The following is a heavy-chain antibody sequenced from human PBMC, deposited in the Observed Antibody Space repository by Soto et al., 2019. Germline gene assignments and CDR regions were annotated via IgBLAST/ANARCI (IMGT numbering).Heavy chain of an antibody. CDR3: ARTDIVVVPAGEGSFDY. Sequence: GGSLRLSCAASGFTFSSYWMSWVRQTPGKGLEWVANIKQDGSEKYYVDSVKGRFTISRDNAKNSLYLQMNSLRAEDTAVYYCARTDIVVVPAGEGSFDYWGQGTLVTVSS. D-gene: IGHD2-2*01. CDR2: IKQDGSEK. V-gene: IGHV3-7*05. CDR1: GFTFSSYW. J-gene: IGHJ4*02.